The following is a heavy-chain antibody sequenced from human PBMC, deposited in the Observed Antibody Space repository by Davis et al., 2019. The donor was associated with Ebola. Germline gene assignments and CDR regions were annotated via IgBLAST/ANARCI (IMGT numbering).Heavy chain of an antibody. V-gene: IGHV3-23*01. Sequence: GGSLRLSCAASGFTFSSYSMNWVRQAPGKGLEWVSAISGSDSNTYYADSVKGRFTISRDNSKNTLYLQMNSLRAEDTAVYYCARRASGTYYRFDYWGQGTLVTVSS. CDR2: ISGSDSNT. CDR3: ARRASGTYYRFDY. D-gene: IGHD3-10*01. J-gene: IGHJ4*02. CDR1: GFTFSSYS.